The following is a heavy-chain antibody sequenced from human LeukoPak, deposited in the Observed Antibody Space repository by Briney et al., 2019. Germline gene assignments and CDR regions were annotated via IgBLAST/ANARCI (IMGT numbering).Heavy chain of an antibody. J-gene: IGHJ4*02. V-gene: IGHV3-23*01. CDR1: GFTFSSYA. Sequence: PGGSLRLSCAASGFTFSSYAMSWVRQAPGKGPEWVSAISGSGGSTYYADSVKGRFTISRDNSKNTLYLQMNSLRAEDTAVYYCAKDQCSSTSCYWVYWGQGTLVTVSS. D-gene: IGHD2-2*01. CDR3: AKDQCSSTSCYWVY. CDR2: ISGSGGST.